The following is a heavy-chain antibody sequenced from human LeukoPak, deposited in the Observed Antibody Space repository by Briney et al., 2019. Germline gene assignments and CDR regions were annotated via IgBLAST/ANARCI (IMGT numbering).Heavy chain of an antibody. V-gene: IGHV1-46*01. CDR2: INPSGGST. CDR1: GYTFTSYY. Sequence: ASVKVSCKASGYTFTSYYMHWVRQASGQGLEWRGIINPSGGSTSYAQKFQGRVTMTRDMSTSTVYMELSSLRSEDTAVYYCARDRSVLAAKGGEPKSYFDYWGQGTLVTVSS. D-gene: IGHD2-15*01. J-gene: IGHJ4*02. CDR3: ARDRSVLAAKGGEPKSYFDY.